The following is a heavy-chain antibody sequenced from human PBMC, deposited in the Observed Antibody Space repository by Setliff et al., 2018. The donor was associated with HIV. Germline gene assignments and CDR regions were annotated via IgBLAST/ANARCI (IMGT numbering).Heavy chain of an antibody. CDR3: ARAAVAGPWRKLDY. CDR2: ISAYNGNT. V-gene: IGHV1-18*01. CDR1: GYTFTSFG. Sequence: ASVKISCKASGYTFTSFGISWVRQAPGQGLEWMGRISAYNGNTDHAQRLQGRVTMTTDTSTRTAYMELRSLRSDDTAVYYCARAAVAGPWRKLDYWGQGTLVTVSS. J-gene: IGHJ4*02. D-gene: IGHD6-19*01.